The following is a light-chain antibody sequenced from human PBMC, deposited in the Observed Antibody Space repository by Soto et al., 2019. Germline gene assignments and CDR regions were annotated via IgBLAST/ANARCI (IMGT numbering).Light chain of an antibody. Sequence: VLTQPASVSGSPGQSITISCTGTSSDVGAYNFVSWHQQHPGKAPKLMIYNVYDRPSGISYRFSGSESGNTASLTISGLQGEDEADYYCSAYTVSRTYVFGNGTKVTVL. CDR3: SAYTVSRTYV. V-gene: IGLV2-14*03. J-gene: IGLJ1*01. CDR1: SSDVGAYNF. CDR2: NVY.